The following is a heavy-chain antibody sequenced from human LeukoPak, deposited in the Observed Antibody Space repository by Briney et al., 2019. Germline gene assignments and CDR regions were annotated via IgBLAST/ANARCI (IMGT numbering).Heavy chain of an antibody. Sequence: ASVKVSCKASGGTFSSYAISWVRQAPGQGLEWMGGIIPIFGTANYAQKFQGRVTITTDESTSTAYMELSSLRSEDTAVSYCARGQPDLVDAFDIWGQGTMVTVSS. CDR2: IIPIFGTA. CDR3: ARGQPDLVDAFDI. D-gene: IGHD1-1*01. V-gene: IGHV1-69*05. J-gene: IGHJ3*02. CDR1: GGTFSSYA.